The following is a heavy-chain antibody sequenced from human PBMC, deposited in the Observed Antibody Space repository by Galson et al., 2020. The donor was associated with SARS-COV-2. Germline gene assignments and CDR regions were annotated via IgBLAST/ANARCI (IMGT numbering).Heavy chain of an antibody. CDR3: VRGAWLDKELGFDF. V-gene: IGHV3-74*01. D-gene: IGHD6-19*01. Sequence: GESLKISCEVSGFTFSDFSMHWVRQPPGKGLVWVSRLKSDGRNTAYADPVKGRFTISRDIANNILYLHMTSLRVEDTAIYYCVRGAWLDKELGFDFWGLGTVVTVSS. CDR1: GFTFSDFS. J-gene: IGHJ4*02. CDR2: LKSDGRNT.